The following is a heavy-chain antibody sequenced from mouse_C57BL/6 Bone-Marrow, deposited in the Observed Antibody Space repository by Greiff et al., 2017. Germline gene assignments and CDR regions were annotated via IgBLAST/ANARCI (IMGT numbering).Heavy chain of an antibody. V-gene: IGHV1-64*01. J-gene: IGHJ2*01. CDR2: IHPNSGSN. D-gene: IGHD3-3*01. CDR1: GYTFTSYW. CDR3: ARGRDAYFDY. Sequence: QVQLQQPGAELVKPGASVKLSCKASGYTFTSYWMHWVKQRPGQGLEWIGMIHPNSGSNNYNEKFKSKATLTVDKTSSTAYMQLSSLTSEDSAVYSCARGRDAYFDYWGQGTTLTVSS.